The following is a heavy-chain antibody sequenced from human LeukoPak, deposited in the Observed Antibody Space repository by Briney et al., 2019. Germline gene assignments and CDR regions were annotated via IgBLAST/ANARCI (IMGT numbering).Heavy chain of an antibody. CDR2: INHSGST. CDR3: ARLVRGYYGSGSYYKNTYYYYYMDV. V-gene: IGHV4-34*01. D-gene: IGHD3-10*01. CDR1: GGSFSGYY. Sequence: PSETLSLTCAVYGGSFSGYYWSWIRQPPGKGLEWIGEINHSGSTNYNPSLKSRVTISVDTSKNQFSLKLSSVTAADTAVYYCARLVRGYYGSGSYYKNTYYYYYMDVWGKGTTVTISS. J-gene: IGHJ6*03.